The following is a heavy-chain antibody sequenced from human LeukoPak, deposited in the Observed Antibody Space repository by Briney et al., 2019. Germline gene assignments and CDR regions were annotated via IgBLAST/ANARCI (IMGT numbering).Heavy chain of an antibody. CDR1: GFTFSSYS. Sequence: GGSLRLSCAASGFTFSSYSMNWVRQAPGKGLEWVSSISSSSSYIYYADSVKGRFTISRDNAKNSLYLQMNSLRAEDTAVYYCARDMITFGGVIVPDAFDIWGQGTMVTVSS. CDR2: ISSSSSYI. D-gene: IGHD3-16*02. CDR3: ARDMITFGGVIVPDAFDI. V-gene: IGHV3-21*06. J-gene: IGHJ3*02.